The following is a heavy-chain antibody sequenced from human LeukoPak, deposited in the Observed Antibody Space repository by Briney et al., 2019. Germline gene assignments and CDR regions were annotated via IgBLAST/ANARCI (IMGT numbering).Heavy chain of an antibody. CDR1: GLTFSNFP. J-gene: IGHJ4*01. CDR2: ISYDGSNK. V-gene: IGHV3-30*04. CDR3: VRNEVDY. Sequence: PGGSLRLSCAVSGLTFSNFPMSWVRQAPGKGLEWVAVISYDGSNKYYADSVKGRFTISRDKDKNSLYLQMNSLRAEDTAVYYCVRNEVDYLGHGPLVTVSS.